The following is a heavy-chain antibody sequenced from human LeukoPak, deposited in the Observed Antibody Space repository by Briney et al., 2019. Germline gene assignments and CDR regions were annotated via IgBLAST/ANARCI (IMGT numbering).Heavy chain of an antibody. V-gene: IGHV5-51*01. CDR3: ARQGYSYGYYYYGMDV. J-gene: IGHJ6*02. Sequence: XSXKXXGXXFTXYXXXWXXQMPGKGLEWMGIIYPGDPDTRYSPSFQGQVTISADKSISTAYLQWSSLRASDTAMYYCARQGYSYGYYYYGMDVWGQGTTVTVSS. D-gene: IGHD5-18*01. CDR1: GXXFTXYX. CDR2: IYPGDPDT.